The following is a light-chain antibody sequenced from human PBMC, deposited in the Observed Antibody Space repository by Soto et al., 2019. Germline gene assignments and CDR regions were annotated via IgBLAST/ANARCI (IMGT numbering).Light chain of an antibody. CDR2: GAS. Sequence: EIVLTQSPGTLSLSPGERATLACRASQSVRSSYLAWYQQKPGQAPRLLIYGASTRATGIPDRFSGSGSGTDFTLTIIRLEPEYFALYYCQQYGSSPRFTFGPGTKVDIK. J-gene: IGKJ3*01. CDR1: QSVRSSY. V-gene: IGKV3-20*01. CDR3: QQYGSSPRFT.